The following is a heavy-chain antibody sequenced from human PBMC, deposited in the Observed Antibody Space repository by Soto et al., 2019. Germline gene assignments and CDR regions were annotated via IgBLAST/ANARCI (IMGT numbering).Heavy chain of an antibody. V-gene: IGHV4-59*08. CDR1: GGSISSYY. CDR2: IYYSGST. Sequence: SETLSLTCTVSGGSISSYYWSWIRQPPGKGLEWIGYIYYSGSTNYNPSLKSRVTISVDTSKNQFSLKLSSVTAADTAVYYCARGRIRITMVRGVISWSDPWGQGTLVTVSS. CDR3: ARGRIRITMVRGVISWSDP. D-gene: IGHD3-10*01. J-gene: IGHJ5*02.